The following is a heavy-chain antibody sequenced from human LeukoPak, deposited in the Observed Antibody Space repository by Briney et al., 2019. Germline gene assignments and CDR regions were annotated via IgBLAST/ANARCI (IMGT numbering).Heavy chain of an antibody. CDR2: ISADGDRT. D-gene: IGHD1-26*01. J-gene: IGHJ4*02. V-gene: IGHV3-43D*03. Sequence: GGSLRLSCAASGFIFDDHGMYWVRQVPGKGLEWVSLISADGDRTYYKDSAKGRFTISRDNNKRSLYLQMSNLRPEDSALYYCARDGGRSPFFGYFLDYWGQGALVTVSS. CDR3: ARDGGRSPFFGYFLDY. CDR1: GFIFDDHG.